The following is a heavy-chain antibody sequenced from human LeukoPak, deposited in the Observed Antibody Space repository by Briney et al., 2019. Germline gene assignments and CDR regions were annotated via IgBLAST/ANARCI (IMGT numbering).Heavy chain of an antibody. J-gene: IGHJ4*02. Sequence: GGSLRLSCAASGFTVSSNYMSWVRQAPGKGLEWGSVIYSGGSTYYPDSVKGRFTISRDDSKNTLYLQMNSLRAEDTAVYYCATTSTVTTQFDYWGQGTLVTVSS. V-gene: IGHV3-53*01. D-gene: IGHD4-17*01. CDR1: GFTVSSNY. CDR2: IYSGGST. CDR3: ATTSTVTTQFDY.